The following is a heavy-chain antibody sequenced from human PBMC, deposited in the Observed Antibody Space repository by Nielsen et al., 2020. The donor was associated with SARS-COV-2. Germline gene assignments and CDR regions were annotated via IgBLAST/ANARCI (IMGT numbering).Heavy chain of an antibody. V-gene: IGHV3-9*01. CDR3: ATLYSSSWYSPADY. D-gene: IGHD6-13*01. CDR1: GFTFDDYA. J-gene: IGHJ4*02. CDR2: ISWNSGSI. Sequence: SLKISCAASGFTFDDYAMHWVRQAPGKGLEWVSGISWNSGSIGYADSVKGRFTISRDNAKNSLYLQMNSLRAEDTALYYCATLYSSSWYSPADYWGQGTLVTVST.